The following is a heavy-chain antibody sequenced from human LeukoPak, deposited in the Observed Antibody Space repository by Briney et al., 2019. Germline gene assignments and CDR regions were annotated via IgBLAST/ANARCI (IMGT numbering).Heavy chain of an antibody. J-gene: IGHJ4*02. CDR2: IIPIFHTS. D-gene: IGHD2-2*02. CDR3: ARDPLGHCSSSNCYTRMEFDY. V-gene: IGHV1-69*13. CDR1: GGIFSTYG. Sequence: SVKVSCKASGGIFSTYGFHWVRQAPGQGLEWLGGIIPIFHTSHYARKFQDRVMISADESTSTVYMELSSLRSEDTAVYYCARDPLGHCSSSNCYTRMEFDYWGQGTLVTVSS.